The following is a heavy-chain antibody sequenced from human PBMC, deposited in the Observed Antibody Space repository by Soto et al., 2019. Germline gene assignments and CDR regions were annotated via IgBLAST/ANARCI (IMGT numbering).Heavy chain of an antibody. CDR2: IYYIGSS. J-gene: IGHJ4*02. D-gene: IGHD1-1*01. V-gene: IGHV4-59*08. Sequence: SETLSLTCTVSGGSISGYYWSWIRQPPGKGLEWIAYIYYIGSSNSNPSLKSRVTISVDTSKNQFSLKLSSVTAADTAVYYCARHSNEYRKSLDYWGQGTLVT. CDR3: ARHSNEYRKSLDY. CDR1: GGSISGYY.